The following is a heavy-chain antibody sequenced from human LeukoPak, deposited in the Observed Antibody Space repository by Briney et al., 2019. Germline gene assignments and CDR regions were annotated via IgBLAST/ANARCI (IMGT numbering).Heavy chain of an antibody. V-gene: IGHV1-2*02. J-gene: IGHJ4*02. CDR1: GYTFTGYY. CDR3: ARTYYDFWSGYEPSHSFDY. D-gene: IGHD3-3*01. Sequence: ASVKVSCKASGYTFTGYYMHWVRQAPGQGLEWMGWINPNSGGTNYAQKFQGRVTMTRDTSIGTAYMELSRLRSDDTAVYYCARTYYDFWSGYEPSHSFDYWGQGTLVTVSS. CDR2: INPNSGGT.